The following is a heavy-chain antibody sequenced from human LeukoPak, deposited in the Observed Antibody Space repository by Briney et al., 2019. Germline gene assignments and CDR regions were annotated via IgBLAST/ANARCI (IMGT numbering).Heavy chain of an antibody. J-gene: IGHJ4*02. CDR3: ASFGISWRSSY. CDR1: GFSFGSHW. D-gene: IGHD2-21*01. V-gene: IGHV3-74*01. CDR2: ISDDGSYT. Sequence: GGSLRLSCAASGFSFGSHWVHWVRQAPGKGLVWVSRISDDGSYTSNVDSVKGRFTISRDNVNNMLYLHMNSLRAEDTAVYYCASFGISWRSSYWGQGTLVTVSS.